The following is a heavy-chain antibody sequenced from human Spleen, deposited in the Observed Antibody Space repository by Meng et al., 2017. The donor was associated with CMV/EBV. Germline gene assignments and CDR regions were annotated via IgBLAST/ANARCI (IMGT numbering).Heavy chain of an antibody. CDR3: AKDGPYYYGMDV. CDR2: IYSGGSST. Sequence: GGSLRLSCAASGFDFSNHIMNWVRQAPGKGLEWVSVIYSGGSSTYYADSVKGRFTISRDNSKNTLYLQMNSLRAEDTAVYYCAKDGPYYYGMDVWGQGTTVTVSS. J-gene: IGHJ6*02. V-gene: IGHV3-23*03. CDR1: GFDFSNHI.